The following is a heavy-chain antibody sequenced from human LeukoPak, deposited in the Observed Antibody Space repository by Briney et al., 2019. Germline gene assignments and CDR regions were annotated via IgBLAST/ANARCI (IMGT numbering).Heavy chain of an antibody. CDR2: ISAYNGHT. CDR3: ARFCSGGGCYHNWFDP. CDR1: GYTFTSYG. J-gene: IGHJ5*02. V-gene: IGHV1-18*01. Sequence: ASVKVSCKASGYTFTSYGISWVRQAPGQGLEWMGWISAYNGHTNYAQKLQDRVTMTTDTSTDTAYMELRSLTSDDTAVYYCARFCSGGGCYHNWFDPWGQGTLVTVSS. D-gene: IGHD2-15*01.